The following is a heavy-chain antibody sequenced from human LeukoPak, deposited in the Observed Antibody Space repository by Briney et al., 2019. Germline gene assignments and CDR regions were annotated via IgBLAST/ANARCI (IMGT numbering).Heavy chain of an antibody. Sequence: ASLRASPKPSVYTPTAYNTHSLSPAPGQRLGWVGWINPNNGGSNYAQRCQRRVAMTRDTSISTAYMEVSRLRFDDTAVYYCASGPSLGTTHPYFDYWGQGTLVTVSS. V-gene: IGHV1-2*02. CDR2: INPNNGGS. CDR3: ASGPSLGTTHPYFDY. D-gene: IGHD2-15*01. CDR1: VYTPTAYN. J-gene: IGHJ4*02.